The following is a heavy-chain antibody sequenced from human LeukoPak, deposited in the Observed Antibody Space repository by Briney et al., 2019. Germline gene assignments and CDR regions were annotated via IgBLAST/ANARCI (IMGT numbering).Heavy chain of an antibody. J-gene: IGHJ4*02. CDR1: GFSLSTSGVG. D-gene: IGHD3-22*01. CDR3: ARISGYPTPFDS. Sequence: SGPTLVKPTQTLTLTCTFSGFSLSTSGVGVGWIRQPPGKALEWLALIYWDDDKRYSPSLKSRLTITKDTSKNQVVLTMTNMDPVDTATYYCARISGYPTPFDSWGQGTLVTVSS. V-gene: IGHV2-5*02. CDR2: IYWDDDK.